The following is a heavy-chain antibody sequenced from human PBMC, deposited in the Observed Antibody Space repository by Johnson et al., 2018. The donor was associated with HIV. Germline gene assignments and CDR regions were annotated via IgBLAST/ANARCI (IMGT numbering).Heavy chain of an antibody. Sequence: QVQLVEYGGGVVQPGASLRLSCAASGFTFSSYGMHWVRQAPGKGLDWVAFVRYDGSNKYYADSVKGRFTISRDNSKNTLYLQMNSLRAEDTAVYYCARGGGCGGDCYSGYDAFDIWGQGTMVTVSS. CDR3: ARGGGCGGDCYSGYDAFDI. CDR1: GFTFSSYG. D-gene: IGHD2-21*01. V-gene: IGHV3-30*02. CDR2: VRYDGSNK. J-gene: IGHJ3*02.